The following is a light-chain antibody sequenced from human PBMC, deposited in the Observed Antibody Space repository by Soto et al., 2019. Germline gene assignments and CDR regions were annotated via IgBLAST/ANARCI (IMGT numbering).Light chain of an antibody. Sequence: QSALTQPPSASGSPGQSVTISCTGTKNDIGVYDFVSWYRHHPGKAPRLIIYEVVQRPSGVPDRFSGSKSGNTASLTVSGLQAADEADYFCKSYAGSNTYVFGSGTKATVL. CDR1: KNDIGVYDF. J-gene: IGLJ1*01. V-gene: IGLV2-8*01. CDR3: KSYAGSNTYV. CDR2: EVV.